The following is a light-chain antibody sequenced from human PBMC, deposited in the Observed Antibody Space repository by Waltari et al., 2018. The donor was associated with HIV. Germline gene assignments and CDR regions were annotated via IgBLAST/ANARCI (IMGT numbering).Light chain of an antibody. V-gene: IGLV2-8*01. CDR1: SSDIGAYNF. CDR2: EVT. J-gene: IGLJ2*01. CDR3: SSYAGSNRFVV. Sequence: QSALTQPPSASGSPGQSVAISCTGTSSDIGAYNFVSWYQQQPGSAPKLIIFEVTKRPTGGPDRFSGSKSGNTASRTVSGLLPEDDADYYCSSYAGSNRFVVFGGGTRLTVL.